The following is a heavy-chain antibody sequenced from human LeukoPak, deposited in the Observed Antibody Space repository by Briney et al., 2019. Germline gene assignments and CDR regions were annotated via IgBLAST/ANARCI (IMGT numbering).Heavy chain of an antibody. V-gene: IGHV3-23*01. CDR1: GFTFRDYA. J-gene: IGHJ4*02. CDR2: IGGSGGST. CDR3: AKGMTTVTLFDY. D-gene: IGHD4-17*01. Sequence: PGGSLRLSCAASGFTFRDYAMSWVRQAPGEGLEWVLGIGGSGGSTYYADSVKGRFTISRDNSKNTLYLQMNSLRAEDTAVYYCAKGMTTVTLFDYWGQGTLVTVSS.